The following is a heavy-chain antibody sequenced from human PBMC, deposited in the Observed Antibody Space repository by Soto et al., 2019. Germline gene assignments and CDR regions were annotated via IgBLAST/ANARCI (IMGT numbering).Heavy chain of an antibody. CDR1: GASISSGGNY. J-gene: IGHJ4*02. CDR3: ARDPGIDGYNWAFDS. Sequence: QVQLQESGPGLVKPSETLSLTCTVSGASISSGGNYWTWIRQLPGKGLEWIGYIYDSGNTHYTPSLQSRVSFSVDTSKKQFSLNLRSVTAADTAVYYCARDPGIDGYNWAFDSWGQGTLVTVSS. D-gene: IGHD1-1*01. CDR2: IYDSGNT. V-gene: IGHV4-31*03.